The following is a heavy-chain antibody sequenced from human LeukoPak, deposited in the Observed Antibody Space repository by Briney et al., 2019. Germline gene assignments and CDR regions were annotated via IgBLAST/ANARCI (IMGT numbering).Heavy chain of an antibody. CDR1: GGSFSGYY. J-gene: IGHJ4*02. Sequence: NPSETLSLTCAVYGGSFSGYYWSWIRQPPGKGLEWIGEINHSGSTNYNPSLKSRVTVSQDKSKIQFSLKLNSVTAADTAIYYCARNSGYSDLNYWGQGVLVTVSS. D-gene: IGHD3-22*01. CDR3: ARNSGYSDLNY. V-gene: IGHV4-34*01. CDR2: INHSGST.